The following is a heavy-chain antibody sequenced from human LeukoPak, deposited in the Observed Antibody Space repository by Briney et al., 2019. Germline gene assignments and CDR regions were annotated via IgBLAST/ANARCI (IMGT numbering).Heavy chain of an antibody. CDR3: ARVPSATDYDGLQEWGIFDY. CDR1: GGSVSSYY. J-gene: IGHJ4*02. CDR2: IYYSGST. V-gene: IGHV4-59*02. Sequence: PSETLSLTCTVSGGSVSSYYWSWIRQPLGKGLEGIGYIYYSGSTNYKPSLKSRVTISVDTSKNQFSLKLSSVTAADTAVYYCARVPSATDYDGLQEWGIFDYWGQGTLVTVSS. D-gene: IGHD4-23*01.